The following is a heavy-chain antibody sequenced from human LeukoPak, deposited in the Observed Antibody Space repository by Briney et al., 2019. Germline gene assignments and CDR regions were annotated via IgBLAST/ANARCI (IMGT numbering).Heavy chain of an antibody. J-gene: IGHJ4*02. CDR3: ARGLWFGERMGSYYFDY. CDR1: GYTFTSYD. CDR2: MNPNSGNT. Sequence: ASVKVSCKASGYTFTSYDINWVRQATGQGLEWMGWMNPNSGNTGYAQKFQGRVTMTRNTSISTAYMELSSLRSEDTAVYYCARGLWFGERMGSYYFDYWGKGTLVTVSS. V-gene: IGHV1-8*01. D-gene: IGHD3-10*01.